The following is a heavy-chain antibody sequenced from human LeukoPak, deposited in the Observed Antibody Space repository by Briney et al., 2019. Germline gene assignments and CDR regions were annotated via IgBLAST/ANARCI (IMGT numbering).Heavy chain of an antibody. V-gene: IGHV3-48*04. D-gene: IGHD6-13*01. CDR3: ARGYSSSNCGMDV. CDR2: ISSSSSTI. J-gene: IGHJ6*02. Sequence: PGGSLRLSCAASGFTFSSYSMNWVRQAPGKGLEWVSYISSSSSTIYYADSVKGRFTISRDNAKNSLYLQMNSLRAEDTAVYYCARGYSSSNCGMDVWGQGTTVTVSS. CDR1: GFTFSSYS.